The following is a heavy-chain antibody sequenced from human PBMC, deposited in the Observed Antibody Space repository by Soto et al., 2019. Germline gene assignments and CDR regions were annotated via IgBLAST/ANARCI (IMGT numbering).Heavy chain of an antibody. V-gene: IGHV3-21*06. CDR2: ISSTTNYI. Sequence: GGSLRLSCAASGFTFTRYSMNWVRQAPGKGLEWVSSISSTTNYIYYGDSVKGRFTISRDNAKNSLYLEMNSLRAEDTAVYYCARESEDLTSNFDYWGQGTLVTVSS. CDR1: GFTFTRYS. CDR3: ARESEDLTSNFDY. J-gene: IGHJ4*02.